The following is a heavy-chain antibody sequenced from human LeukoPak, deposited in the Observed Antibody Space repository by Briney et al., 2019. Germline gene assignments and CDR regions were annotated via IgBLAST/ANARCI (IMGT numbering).Heavy chain of an antibody. CDR2: ISGSGGST. Sequence: PGGSLRLSCAASGFTFSSYAMSWVRQAPGKGLEWVSAISGSGGSTYYADSVKSRLTISRDNSKNTLFLQMNSLRAEDRAVYYCAKEYDSRGYYFNYWGQGTLVTVSS. J-gene: IGHJ4*02. CDR3: AKEYDSRGYYFNY. CDR1: GFTFSSYA. D-gene: IGHD3-22*01. V-gene: IGHV3-23*01.